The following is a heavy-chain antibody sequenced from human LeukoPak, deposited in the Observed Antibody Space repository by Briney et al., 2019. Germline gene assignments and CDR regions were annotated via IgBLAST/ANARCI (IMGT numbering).Heavy chain of an antibody. CDR1: GGSISSYY. CDR3: ARFGIAVASDY. V-gene: IGHV4-59*01. CDR2: IYYSGST. D-gene: IGHD6-19*01. Sequence: PSETLSLTCTVSGGSISSYYWSWIRQPPGKGLEWIGYIYYSGSTNYNPSLKSRVTISVDTSKNQFSLKLSSVTAADTAVYYCARFGIAVASDYWGQGTLVTVSS. J-gene: IGHJ4*02.